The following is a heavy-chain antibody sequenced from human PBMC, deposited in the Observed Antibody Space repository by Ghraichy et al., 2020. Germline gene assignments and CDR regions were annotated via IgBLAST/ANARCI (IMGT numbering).Heavy chain of an antibody. D-gene: IGHD5-18*01. J-gene: IGHJ4*02. Sequence: LSLTCAASGFTFNTYSMNWVRQAPGKGLEWVSSITSSSSDICYADSVKGRFTISRDNAENSLYLQMNSLRAEDTAVYYCARTFVGYSYGKMDYWGQGTLVTVSS. CDR1: GFTFNTYS. CDR2: ITSSSSDI. V-gene: IGHV3-21*01. CDR3: ARTFVGYSYGKMDY.